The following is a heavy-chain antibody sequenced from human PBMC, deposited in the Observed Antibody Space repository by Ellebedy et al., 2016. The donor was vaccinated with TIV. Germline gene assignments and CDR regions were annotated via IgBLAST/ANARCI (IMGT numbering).Heavy chain of an antibody. D-gene: IGHD4-17*01. J-gene: IGHJ3*01. CDR1: GFTFSSYW. CDR2: INQDGSEK. Sequence: GESLKISCAAPGFTFSSYWMSWVRQAPGKGLEWVANINQDGSEKYYVDSVKGRFTISRDNARNSLYLQMNSLGAEDTAVYYCATDGSYGDYRSPAHAFEFWGQGTMVTVSS. V-gene: IGHV3-7*01. CDR3: ATDGSYGDYRSPAHAFEF.